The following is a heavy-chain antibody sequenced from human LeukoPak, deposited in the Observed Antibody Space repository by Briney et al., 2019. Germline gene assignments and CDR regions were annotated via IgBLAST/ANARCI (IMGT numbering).Heavy chain of an antibody. CDR3: ARAPRVWLLGQNLDY. CDR2: ISAYNGNT. CDR1: GYGFTSYG. J-gene: IGHJ4*02. Sequence: GASVKVSCKASGYGFTSYGISWVRQAPGQGLEWMGWISAYNGNTNYAQKIQGRVTMTTDTSTSTAYMELRSPRSDDTAVYSCARAPRVWLLGQNLDYWGQGTLVTVSS. D-gene: IGHD5-12*01. V-gene: IGHV1-18*01.